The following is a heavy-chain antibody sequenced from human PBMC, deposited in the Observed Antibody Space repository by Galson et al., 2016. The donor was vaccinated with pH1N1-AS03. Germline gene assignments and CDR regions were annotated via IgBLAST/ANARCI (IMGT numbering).Heavy chain of an antibody. CDR3: ARGLRDDYYGMDV. V-gene: IGHV3-30*04. Sequence: SLRLSCAASGFTFRSYAMHWVRQAPGKGLEWMTIISYDGSYKYYTDSVKGRFTISRDTSKNTLYLQMNSLRGEDTAGYYCARGLRDDYYGMDVWGQGTTVTVSS. CDR2: ISYDGSYK. CDR1: GFTFRSYA. J-gene: IGHJ6*02.